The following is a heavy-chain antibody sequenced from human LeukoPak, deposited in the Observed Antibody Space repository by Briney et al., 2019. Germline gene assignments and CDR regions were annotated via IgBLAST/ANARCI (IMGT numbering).Heavy chain of an antibody. CDR2: IYSGGST. CDR3: ARDGGSGWRGTVRF. CDR1: GFTVSSNY. V-gene: IGHV3-53*05. J-gene: IGHJ3*01. D-gene: IGHD6-19*01. Sequence: GGSLRLSCAASGFTVSSNYMSWVRQAPGKGLEWVSVIYSGGSTYYADSVKGRFTISRDNSKNTLYLQMSSLRAEDTAVYYCARDGGSGWRGTVRFWGQGTMLIVSS.